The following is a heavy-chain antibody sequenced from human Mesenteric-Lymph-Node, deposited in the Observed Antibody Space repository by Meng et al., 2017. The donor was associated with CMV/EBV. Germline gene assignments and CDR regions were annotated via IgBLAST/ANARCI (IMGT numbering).Heavy chain of an antibody. J-gene: IGHJ4*02. Sequence: GESLKISCAASGFTFSSFAMNWVRQAPGKGLEWVSRITGSGAGTQYADSVKGRFTISRDKYKNMLYLQMNGLRAEDTAVYYCAKDREYSTGWFLFFDTWGQGTLVTVSS. CDR2: ITGSGAGT. D-gene: IGHD6-19*01. CDR1: GFTFSSFA. CDR3: AKDREYSTGWFLFFDT. V-gene: IGHV3-23*01.